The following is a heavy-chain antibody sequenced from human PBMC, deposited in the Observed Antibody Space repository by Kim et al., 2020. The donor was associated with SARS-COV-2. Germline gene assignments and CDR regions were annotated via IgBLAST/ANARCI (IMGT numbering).Heavy chain of an antibody. CDR3: ARVRVVVPAARNWFDP. D-gene: IGHD2-2*01. CDR2: IYYSGST. Sequence: SETLSLTCTVSGGSISSGGYYWSWIRQHPGKGLEWIGYIYYSGSTYYNPSLKRRVTISVDTSKNQFSLKLSSVTAADTAVYYCARVRVVVPAARNWFDPWGQGTLVTVSS. CDR1: GGSISSGGYY. J-gene: IGHJ5*02. V-gene: IGHV4-31*03.